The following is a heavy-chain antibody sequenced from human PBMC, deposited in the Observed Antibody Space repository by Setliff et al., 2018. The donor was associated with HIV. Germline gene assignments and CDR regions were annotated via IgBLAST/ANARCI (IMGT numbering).Heavy chain of an antibody. D-gene: IGHD2-15*01. CDR2: INPNTGDT. Sequence: GASVKVSCKASGFTFTGYYIHWVRQAPGQGLEWMGWINPNTGDTDYAQKFQDRVTVTRDTSINTAYMELSRLRSDDTAVFYCARTRGESCTGGRCYERFDYWGQGTLVTVS. CDR1: GFTFTGYY. CDR3: ARTRGESCTGGRCYERFDY. V-gene: IGHV1-2*02. J-gene: IGHJ4*02.